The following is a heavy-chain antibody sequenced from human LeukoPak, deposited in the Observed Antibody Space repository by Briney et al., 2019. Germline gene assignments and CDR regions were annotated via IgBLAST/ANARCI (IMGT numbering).Heavy chain of an antibody. CDR1: GFTFSDHY. D-gene: IGHD2-21*01. CDR2: IKHKAHSYTT. CDR3: AQFAKGG. V-gene: IGHV3-72*01. J-gene: IGHJ4*02. Sequence: YPGGSLRLSCAASGFTFSDHYMDWVRQAPGKGLEWVGRIKHKAHSYTTEYAASVKGGFTISRDDSKSSLYLQMNSLKIEDTAVYYCAQFAKGGWGQGTLVTVSS.